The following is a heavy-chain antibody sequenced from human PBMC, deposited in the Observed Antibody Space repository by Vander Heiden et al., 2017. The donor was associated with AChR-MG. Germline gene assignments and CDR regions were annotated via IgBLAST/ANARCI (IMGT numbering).Heavy chain of an antibody. V-gene: IGHV4-39*01. Sequence: QLQLQESGPGLVKPSETLSLTCPVSGGSLSSSSYYWGWIRQPPGKGLEWIGSIYYGGGTYYNPSLKSRVTMSVDTSKNQFSLKLSSVTAADTAVYYCARQGMGLYPDYSNYGMDVWGQGTTVTVSS. D-gene: IGHD4-4*01. CDR3: ARQGMGLYPDYSNYGMDV. CDR1: GGSLSSSSYY. CDR2: IYYGGGT. J-gene: IGHJ6*02.